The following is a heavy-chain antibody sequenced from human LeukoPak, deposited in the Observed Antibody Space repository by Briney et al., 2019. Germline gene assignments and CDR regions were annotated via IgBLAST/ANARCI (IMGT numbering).Heavy chain of an antibody. J-gene: IGHJ4*02. CDR2: ISGSGGST. Sequence: AGGSLRLSCVASGFTFSRHGMNWVRQAPGKGLEWVSAISGSGGSTYYADSVKGRFTISSDNSKNTLYLQMNSLRAEDTAVYYCAKGSGSYYNYFDYWGQGTLVTVSS. D-gene: IGHD3-10*01. CDR3: AKGSGSYYNYFDY. CDR1: GFTFSRHG. V-gene: IGHV3-23*01.